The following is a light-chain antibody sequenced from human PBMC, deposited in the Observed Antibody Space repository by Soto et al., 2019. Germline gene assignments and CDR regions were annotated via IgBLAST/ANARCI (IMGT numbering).Light chain of an antibody. J-gene: IGLJ2*01. V-gene: IGLV2-14*03. Sequence: QSALTQPASVSGSPGQSITISGTGTSSDVGNSDYLSWYQHHTGKAPKLMISGVTNRPSGVSNRISGSKSGNTASLTISGLQAEDAADYYCSSSATGTPSPVVFGVGTKLTFL. CDR2: GVT. CDR3: SSSATGTPSPVV. CDR1: SSDVGNSDY.